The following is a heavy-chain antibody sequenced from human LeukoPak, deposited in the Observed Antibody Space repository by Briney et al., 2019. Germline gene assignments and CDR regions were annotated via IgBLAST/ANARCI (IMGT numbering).Heavy chain of an antibody. Sequence: SETLSLTCAVFGGSFSGYYWIWIRHPPGKVLEWIGEIDHSGSTNYNPSMKSRVTMSVDTSKSQLSLKVTSVTAADTAVYYCARRRSSGWYYFDYWGQGTLVTVSS. D-gene: IGHD6-19*01. CDR1: GGSFSGYY. J-gene: IGHJ4*02. V-gene: IGHV4-34*01. CDR3: ARRRSSGWYYFDY. CDR2: IDHSGST.